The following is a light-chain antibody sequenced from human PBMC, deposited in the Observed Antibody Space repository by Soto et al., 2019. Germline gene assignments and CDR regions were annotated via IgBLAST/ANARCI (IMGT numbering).Light chain of an antibody. CDR1: QGVGSY. J-gene: IGKJ2*01. Sequence: EIVLTQSPATLSLSPGERATLSCRASQGVGSYLAWYQQKCGQAPRLLIYDASKRATGIPARFSGSGSGTDFNLTISSLEPEDFAVYYCQQRSKWPYTFGQGMKLEIK. CDR3: QQRSKWPYT. CDR2: DAS. V-gene: IGKV3-11*01.